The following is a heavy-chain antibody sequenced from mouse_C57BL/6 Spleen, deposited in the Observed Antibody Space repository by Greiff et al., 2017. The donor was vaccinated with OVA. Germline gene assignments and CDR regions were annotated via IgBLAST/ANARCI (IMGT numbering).Heavy chain of an antibody. CDR2: IYPRSGNT. J-gene: IGHJ4*01. Sequence: VQLQESGAELARPGASVKLSCKASGYTFTSYGISWVKQRTGQGLEWIGEIYPRSGNTYYNEKFKGKATLTADKSSSTAYMELRSLTSEDSAVYFCARRGYSNYDAMDYWGQGTSVTVSS. V-gene: IGHV1-81*01. CDR1: GYTFTSYG. CDR3: ARRGYSNYDAMDY. D-gene: IGHD2-5*01.